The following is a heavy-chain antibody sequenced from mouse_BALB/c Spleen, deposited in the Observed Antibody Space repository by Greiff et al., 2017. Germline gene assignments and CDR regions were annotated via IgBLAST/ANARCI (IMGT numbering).Heavy chain of an antibody. CDR3: ARERAWFAY. CDR2: IYPGNVNT. Sequence: QVQLQQSGPELVKPGASVRISCKASGYTFTSYYIHWVKQRPGQGLEWIGWIYPGNVNTKYNEKFKGKATLTADKSSSTAYMQLSSLTSEDSAVYFCARERAWFAYWGQGTLVTVSA. J-gene: IGHJ3*01. V-gene: IGHV1S56*01. CDR1: GYTFTSYY.